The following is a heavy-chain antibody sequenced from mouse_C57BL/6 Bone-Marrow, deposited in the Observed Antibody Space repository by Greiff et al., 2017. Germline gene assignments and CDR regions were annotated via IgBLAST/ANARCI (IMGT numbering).Heavy chain of an antibody. D-gene: IGHD2-4*01. CDR2: IDTENGDT. CDR1: GFNIKDDY. V-gene: IGHV14-4*01. J-gene: IGHJ2*01. CDR3: TTLYDYGGDY. Sequence: VQLQQSGAELVRPGASVKLSCTASGFNIKDDYMHWVKQRPEQGLEWIGWIDTENGDTEYASKFQGKATITADTSSNTAYLQLSSLTSEDTAVYYCTTLYDYGGDYWGQCTTLTVSS.